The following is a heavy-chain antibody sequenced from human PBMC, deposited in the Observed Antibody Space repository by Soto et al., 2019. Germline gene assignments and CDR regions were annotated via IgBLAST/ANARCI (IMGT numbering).Heavy chain of an antibody. J-gene: IGHJ4*02. CDR3: ARAENYVLRYFDWSYLFDY. CDR1: GGTFSSYA. V-gene: IGHV1-69*06. D-gene: IGHD3-9*01. CDR2: IIPIFGTA. Sequence: SVKVSCKASGGTFSSYAISWVRQAPGQGLEWMGGIIPIFGTANYAQKFQGRVTITADKSTSTAYMELSSLRSEDTAVYYCARAENYVLRYFDWSYLFDYWGQGTLVTAPQ.